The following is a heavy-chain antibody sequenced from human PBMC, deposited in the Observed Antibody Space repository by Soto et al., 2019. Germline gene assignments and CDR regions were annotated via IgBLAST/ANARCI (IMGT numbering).Heavy chain of an antibody. CDR2: IFSSDSSA. Sequence: GESLKISCKASGFTFSSYSLGWVRHMPGKGLQWMGNIFSSDSSAKYSPSFVGQVTISVDRSINTAYLQWSSLKASDTAIYYCGTWRGSSWFDYWGPGTLVTVS. CDR1: GFTFSSYS. D-gene: IGHD2-2*01. V-gene: IGHV5-51*01. CDR3: GTWRGSSWFDY. J-gene: IGHJ4*02.